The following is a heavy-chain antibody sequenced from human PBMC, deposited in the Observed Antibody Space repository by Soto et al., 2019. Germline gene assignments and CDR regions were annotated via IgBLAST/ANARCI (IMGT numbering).Heavy chain of an antibody. CDR2: ISYDGSNK. J-gene: IGHJ2*01. CDR1: GFTFSSYA. CDR3: ARGLTSDYVDSVGSYFDL. V-gene: IGHV3-30-3*01. D-gene: IGHD4-17*01. Sequence: QVQLVESGGGVVQPGRSLRLSCAASGFTFSSYAMHWVRQAPGKGLEWVAVISYDGSNKYYADSVKGRFTISRDNTKNTLYLQMNSLRAEDTAVYYCARGLTSDYVDSVGSYFDLWGRGTLVTVSS.